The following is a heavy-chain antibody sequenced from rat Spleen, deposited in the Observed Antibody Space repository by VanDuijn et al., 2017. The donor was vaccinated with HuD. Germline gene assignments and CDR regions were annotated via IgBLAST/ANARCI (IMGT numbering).Heavy chain of an antibody. CDR2: IWTGGST. CDR3: ARDAGILRY. Sequence: QVQLKESGPGLVQPSQTLSLTCTVSGFSLSSYGIIWVRQPPGKGLEWMGVIWTGGSTTYNSLLKSRLSISRDISKSQVFLRMNSLQTEDTATYYCARDAGILRYWGQGVMVTVSS. V-gene: IGHV2-13*01. CDR1: GFSLSSYG. J-gene: IGHJ2*01. D-gene: IGHD1-6*01.